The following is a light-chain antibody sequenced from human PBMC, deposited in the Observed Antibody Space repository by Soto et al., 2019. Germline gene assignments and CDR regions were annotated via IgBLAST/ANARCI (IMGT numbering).Light chain of an antibody. Sequence: EIVMSQSPDTLSASPGERATLSCIASQSVNTNLAWYQQKAGQAPRLLIYGAPTRATGIPARFSGGGSGTEFTLTISSLQSEDFAVYYCQQCFDWPLTFGGGTKVDIK. J-gene: IGKJ4*01. V-gene: IGKV3-15*01. CDR1: QSVNTN. CDR3: QQCFDWPLT. CDR2: GAP.